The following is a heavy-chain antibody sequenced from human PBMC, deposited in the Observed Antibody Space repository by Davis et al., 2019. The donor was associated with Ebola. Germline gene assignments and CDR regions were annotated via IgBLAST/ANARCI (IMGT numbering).Heavy chain of an antibody. J-gene: IGHJ5*02. CDR2: ISVRSIT. V-gene: IGHV3-23*01. Sequence: GESLKISCAASGSIFRSYAMSWVRQAPGKGLEWVSSISVRSITYHADSVKGRFTISRDNSKNTLYLQMNSLRAEDTAVYYCAKVHPPTTVTTGWFDPWGQGTLVTVSS. CDR3: AKVHPPTTVTTGWFDP. D-gene: IGHD4-17*01. CDR1: GSIFRSYA.